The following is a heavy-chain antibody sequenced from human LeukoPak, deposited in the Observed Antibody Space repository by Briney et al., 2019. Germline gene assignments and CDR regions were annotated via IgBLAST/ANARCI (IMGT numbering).Heavy chain of an antibody. CDR2: ISSSGFST. Sequence: GGSLRLSCAASGFNFSDYYMSWIRQAPGKGLEWVSYISSSGFSTYYAGSVKGRFTISRDNARNSLYLQMNSLAPEDTALYYCARGKRRFDYWGQETLVSVSS. CDR1: GFNFSDYY. V-gene: IGHV3-11*01. J-gene: IGHJ4*02. CDR3: ARGKRRFDY.